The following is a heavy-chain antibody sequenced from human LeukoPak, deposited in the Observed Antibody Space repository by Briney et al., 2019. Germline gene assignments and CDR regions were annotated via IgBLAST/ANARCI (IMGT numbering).Heavy chain of an antibody. CDR3: TYSIIGGGY. D-gene: IGHD2/OR15-2a*01. CDR1: GFTFRDS. CDR2: VQNRANSYAT. Sequence: GSLILSCAASGFTFRDSVYWVRQASGKGLEWVGRVQNRANSYATAYAASVKGRFTISRDESKNTAYLHMNNLEIEDTAVYYCTYSIIGGGYWGQGALVTVSS. J-gene: IGHJ4*02. V-gene: IGHV3-73*01.